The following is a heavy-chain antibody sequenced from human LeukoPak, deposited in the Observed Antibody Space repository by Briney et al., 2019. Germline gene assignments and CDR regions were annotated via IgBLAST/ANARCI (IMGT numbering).Heavy chain of an antibody. V-gene: IGHV4-34*01. CDR3: ARARIAAAGTGIFGY. D-gene: IGHD6-13*01. CDR2: INHSGST. Sequence: PSETLSLTCAVYGGSFSGYYWSWIRQPPGKGLEWIGEINHSGSTNYNPSLKSRVTISVDTSKNQFSLKLSSVTAADTAVYYCARARIAAAGTGIFGYWGQGTLVTVSS. CDR1: GGSFSGYY. J-gene: IGHJ4*02.